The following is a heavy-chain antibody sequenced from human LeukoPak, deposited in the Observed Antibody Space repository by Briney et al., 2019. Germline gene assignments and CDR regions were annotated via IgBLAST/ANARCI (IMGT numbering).Heavy chain of an antibody. Sequence: GGSLRLSCAASGFIFSNYVTHWVRQAPGKGLEWVAVTSIDGNLKIYADSVKGRFTISRDNSKNTLYLQMNSLRAEDTAVYYCARDMIPNSYYYYMDVWGKGTTVTISS. J-gene: IGHJ6*03. CDR2: TSIDGNLK. V-gene: IGHV3-30*04. CDR3: ARDMIPNSYYYYMDV. CDR1: GFIFSNYV. D-gene: IGHD3-22*01.